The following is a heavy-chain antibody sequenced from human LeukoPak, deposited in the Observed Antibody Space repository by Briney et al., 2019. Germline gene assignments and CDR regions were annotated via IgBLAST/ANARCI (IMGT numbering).Heavy chain of an antibody. V-gene: IGHV4-59*01. Sequence: PSETLSLTCTVSGGSISSYYWSWIRQPPGKGLEWIGYIYYSGSTNYNPSLKSRVTISVDTSKNQFSLKLSSVTAADTAVYYCARDGERQLAFDYWGQGTLVTVSS. CDR1: GGSISSYY. J-gene: IGHJ4*02. D-gene: IGHD6-13*01. CDR2: IYYSGST. CDR3: ARDGERQLAFDY.